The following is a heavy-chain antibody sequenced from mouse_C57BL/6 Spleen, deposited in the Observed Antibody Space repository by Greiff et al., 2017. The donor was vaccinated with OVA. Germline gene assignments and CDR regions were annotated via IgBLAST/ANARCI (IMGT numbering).Heavy chain of an antibody. Sequence: VQLKQSGPELVKPGASVKISCKASGYSFTDYNMNWVKQSNGKSLEWIGVINPNYGTTSYNQKFKGKATLTVDQSSSTAYMQLNSLTSEDSAVYYCARGDYGSGYDYAMDYWGQGTSVTVSS. J-gene: IGHJ4*01. D-gene: IGHD1-1*01. CDR3: ARGDYGSGYDYAMDY. CDR1: GYSFTDYN. V-gene: IGHV1-39*01. CDR2: INPNYGTT.